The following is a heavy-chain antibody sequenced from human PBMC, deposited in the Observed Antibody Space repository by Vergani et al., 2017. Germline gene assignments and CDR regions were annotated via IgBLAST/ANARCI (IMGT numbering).Heavy chain of an antibody. D-gene: IGHD1-26*01. CDR1: GGSISSGSYY. Sequence: QVQLQESGPGLVKPSQTLSLTCTVSGGSISSGSYYWSWIRQPAGKGLEWIGRIYTSGSTNYNPSLKSRVTISVDTSKNQFSLKLSSVTAADTAVYYCARTRGASIVGATHYYYXMDVWGKGTTVTVSS. CDR2: IYTSGST. J-gene: IGHJ6*03. V-gene: IGHV4-61*02. CDR3: ARTRGASIVGATHYYYXMDV.